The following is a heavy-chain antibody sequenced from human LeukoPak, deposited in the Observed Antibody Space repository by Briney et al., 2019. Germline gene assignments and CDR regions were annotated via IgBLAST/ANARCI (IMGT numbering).Heavy chain of an antibody. J-gene: IGHJ4*02. CDR2: MYYSGST. V-gene: IGHV4-39*07. Sequence: QASETLSLTCTVSGGSISSSGYYWGWIRQPPGKGLEWIGSMYYSGSTYYNPSLKSRVTISVDTSKNHFSLKLSSVTAADTAVYYCARDWYCSGGSCYEPFSDYWGQGTLVTVSS. D-gene: IGHD2-15*01. CDR1: GGSISSSGYY. CDR3: ARDWYCSGGSCYEPFSDY.